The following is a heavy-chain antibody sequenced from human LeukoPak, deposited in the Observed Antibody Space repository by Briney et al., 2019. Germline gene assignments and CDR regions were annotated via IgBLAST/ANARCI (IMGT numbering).Heavy chain of an antibody. V-gene: IGHV3-21*01. CDR2: ISSSSSYI. CDR1: GFTFSSYS. J-gene: IGHJ6*02. D-gene: IGHD2-21*01. Sequence: GGSLRLSCAASGFTFSSYSMNWVRQAPGKGLEWVSSISSSSSYIYYADSVKGRFTISGDNAKNSLYLQMNSLRAEDTAVYYCARFRHIDGMDVWGQGTTVTVSS. CDR3: ARFRHIDGMDV.